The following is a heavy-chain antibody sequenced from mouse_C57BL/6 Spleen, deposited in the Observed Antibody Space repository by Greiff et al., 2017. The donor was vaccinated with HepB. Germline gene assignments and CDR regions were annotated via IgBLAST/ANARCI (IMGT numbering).Heavy chain of an antibody. CDR2: ISYDGSN. J-gene: IGHJ2*01. CDR3: ARGGTTVDLDY. CDR1: GYSITSGYY. Sequence: EVKVEESGPGLVKPSQSLSLTCSVTGYSITSGYYWNWIRQFPGNKLEWMGYISYDGSNNYNPSLKNRISITRDTSKNQFFLKLNSVTTEDTATYYCARGGTTVDLDYWGQGTTLTVSS. V-gene: IGHV3-6*01. D-gene: IGHD1-1*01.